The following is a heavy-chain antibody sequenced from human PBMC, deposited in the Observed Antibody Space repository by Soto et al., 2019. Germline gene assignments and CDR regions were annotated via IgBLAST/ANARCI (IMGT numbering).Heavy chain of an antibody. Sequence: QLQLQESGPGLVKPSETLSLTCTVSGGSISSSSYYWGWIRQPPGKGLEWIGGIYYSGSTYYNPSLKSRVTISVDTSKNQFSLKLSSVTAADTAVYYCARQRRDFSDAFDIWGQGTMVTVSS. CDR3: ARQRRDFSDAFDI. CDR1: GGSISSSSYY. CDR2: IYYSGST. V-gene: IGHV4-39*01. J-gene: IGHJ3*02.